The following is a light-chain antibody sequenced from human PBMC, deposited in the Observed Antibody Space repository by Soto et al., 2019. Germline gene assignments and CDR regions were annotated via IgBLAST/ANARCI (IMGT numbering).Light chain of an antibody. J-gene: IGKJ2*01. CDR2: GGS. V-gene: IGKV3-20*01. CDR3: QQYGSSQYT. Sequence: ELTQSPGTLSLSTGERATLSCRASQSVSSSYLAWYQQKPGQSPRLVIYGGSTRAIGIPARFSGSGSGTDFTLTISRLEPEDFAIYYCQQYGSSQYTFGQGTKVDIK. CDR1: QSVSSSY.